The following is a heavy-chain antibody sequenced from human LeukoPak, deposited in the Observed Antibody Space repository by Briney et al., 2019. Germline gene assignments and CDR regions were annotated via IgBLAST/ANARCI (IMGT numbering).Heavy chain of an antibody. CDR2: IWYDGSNK. Sequence: PGRSLRLSCAASGFTFSSYGMHWVRQAPGKGLEWVAVIWYDGSNKYYADSVKGRFTISRDNSKNTLYLQMNSLRAEDTAVYYCARDNQQQLDAFDIWGQGTMVTVSS. D-gene: IGHD6-13*01. J-gene: IGHJ3*02. CDR3: ARDNQQQLDAFDI. CDR1: GFTFSSYG. V-gene: IGHV3-33*08.